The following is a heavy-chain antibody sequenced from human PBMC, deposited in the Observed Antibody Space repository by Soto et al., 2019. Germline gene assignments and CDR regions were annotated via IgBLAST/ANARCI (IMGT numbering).Heavy chain of an antibody. Sequence: VGSLRLSCAASGFTVSSNYMSWVRQAPGKGLEWVSVIYSGGSTYYADSVKGRFTISRDNSKNTLYLQMNSLRAEDTAVYYCARSVAARRGEDWFDPWGQGTLVTVSS. CDR3: ARSVAARRGEDWFDP. J-gene: IGHJ5*02. CDR2: IYSGGST. D-gene: IGHD6-6*01. CDR1: GFTVSSNY. V-gene: IGHV3-53*01.